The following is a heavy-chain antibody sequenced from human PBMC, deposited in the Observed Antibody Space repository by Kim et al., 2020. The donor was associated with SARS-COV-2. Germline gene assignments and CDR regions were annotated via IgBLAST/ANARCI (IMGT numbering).Heavy chain of an antibody. V-gene: IGHV3-9*01. D-gene: IGHD6-19*01. CDR3: AKDDSSGWSPKYYFDY. J-gene: IGHJ4*02. Sequence: GGSLRLFCAASGFTFDDYAIHWVRQAPGKGLEWVSGISWNSGSIGYADSVKGRFTISRDNAKNSLYLQMNSLRAEDTALYYCAKDDSSGWSPKYYFDYWGQGTLVTVSS. CDR1: GFTFDDYA. CDR2: ISWNSGSI.